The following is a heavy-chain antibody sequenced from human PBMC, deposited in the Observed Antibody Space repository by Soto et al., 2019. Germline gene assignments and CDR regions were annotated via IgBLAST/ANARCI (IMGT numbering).Heavy chain of an antibody. CDR1: GFTFSTSA. J-gene: IGHJ6*02. CDR3: AARRSGIYAMDV. D-gene: IGHD1-1*01. CDR2: IVGGSGNT. V-gene: IGHV1-58*01. Sequence: SVKVSGKASGFTFSTSAVPWVRQARVQRLEGRGCIVGGSGNTNYAQNSQERVIITRDISTSTVYMELSSLSSDDPAVYFCAARRSGIYAMDVWG.